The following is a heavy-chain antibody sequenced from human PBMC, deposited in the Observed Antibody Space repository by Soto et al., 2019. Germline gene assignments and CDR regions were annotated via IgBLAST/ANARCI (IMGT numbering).Heavy chain of an antibody. Sequence: SGGSLRLSCEASGLVFRTYTMSWVRQVPGRGLEWISYISSSSSTIYYADSVKGRFTISRDNAKNSLYLQMNSLRDEDTAVYYCARVPYTGSTYYFDYWGQGTLVTVSS. CDR1: GLVFRTYT. D-gene: IGHD2-2*01. V-gene: IGHV3-48*02. CDR3: ARVPYTGSTYYFDY. CDR2: ISSSSSTI. J-gene: IGHJ4*02.